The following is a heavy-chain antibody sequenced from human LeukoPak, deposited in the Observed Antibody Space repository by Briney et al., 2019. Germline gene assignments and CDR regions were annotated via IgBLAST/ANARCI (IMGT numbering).Heavy chain of an antibody. V-gene: IGHV1-8*03. CDR2: MNPKSGYT. Sequence: ASVKVSCKASGYTFTNYDINWVRQATGQGLEWMGWMNPKSGYTGNAQKSQGRVTITRDTSINTAYMELRSLRSDDTAVYYCARVDGSVDYWGQGTLVTVSS. CDR3: ARVDGSVDY. D-gene: IGHD5-24*01. CDR1: GYTFTNYD. J-gene: IGHJ4*02.